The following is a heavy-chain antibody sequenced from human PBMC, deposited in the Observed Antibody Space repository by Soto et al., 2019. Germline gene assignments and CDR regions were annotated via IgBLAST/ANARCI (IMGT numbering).Heavy chain of an antibody. J-gene: IGHJ4*02. CDR2: ISGSGGST. CDR3: AKDEGGYCSGGSCYPDY. D-gene: IGHD2-15*01. Sequence: EVRLLESGGGLVQPGGSLRLSCATSGFTFSSYAMSWVRQAPGKGLEWVSTISGSGGSTNYADSVKGRFTISRDNSKNTLYLQMNSLRAEDTAVYYCAKDEGGYCSGGSCYPDYWGQGTLVTVSS. V-gene: IGHV3-23*01. CDR1: GFTFSSYA.